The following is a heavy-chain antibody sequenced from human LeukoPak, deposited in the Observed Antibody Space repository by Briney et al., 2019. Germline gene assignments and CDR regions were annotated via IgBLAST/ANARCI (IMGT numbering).Heavy chain of an antibody. CDR2: IYYSGST. CDR1: GGSISSGSYY. J-gene: IGHJ5*02. D-gene: IGHD2-2*01. Sequence: PSQTLSLTCTVSGGSISSGSYYWSWIRQPPGKGLEWIGSIYYSGSTYYNPSLKSRVTISVDTSKNQFSLKLSSVTAADTAVYYCARQCWGVVPPNWFDPWGQGTLVTVSS. V-gene: IGHV4-39*01. CDR3: ARQCWGVVPPNWFDP.